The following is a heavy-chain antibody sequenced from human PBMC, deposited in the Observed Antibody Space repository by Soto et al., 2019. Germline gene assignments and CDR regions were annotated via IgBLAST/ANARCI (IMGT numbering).Heavy chain of an antibody. D-gene: IGHD3-22*01. CDR2: IYYSGST. Sequence: ASETLSLTCTVSGGSISSSSYYWGWIRQPPGKGLEWIGSIYYSGSTYYNPSLKSRVTISVDTSKNQFSLKLSSVTAADTAVYYCARHLTYYYDSSGYTNFDYWGQGTLVTVSS. J-gene: IGHJ4*02. V-gene: IGHV4-39*01. CDR3: ARHLTYYYDSSGYTNFDY. CDR1: GGSISSSSYY.